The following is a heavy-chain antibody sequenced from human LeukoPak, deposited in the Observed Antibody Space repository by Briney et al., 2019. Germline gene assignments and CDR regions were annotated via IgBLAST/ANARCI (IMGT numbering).Heavy chain of an antibody. J-gene: IGHJ4*02. V-gene: IGHV4-59*01. CDR2: IYYSGST. D-gene: IGHD4-23*01. Sequence: PSETLSLTCTVSGGSISSYYWNWIRQPPGKGLEWIGYIYYSGSTNYNPSLKSRVTISVDTSKNQFSLKLNSVTAADTAVYYCARTRAYGGRPDYWGQGTLVTVSS. CDR1: GGSISSYY. CDR3: ARTRAYGGRPDY.